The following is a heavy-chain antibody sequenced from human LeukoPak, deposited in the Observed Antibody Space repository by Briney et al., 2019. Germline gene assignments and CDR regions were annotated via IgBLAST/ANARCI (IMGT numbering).Heavy chain of an antibody. V-gene: IGHV3-53*01. J-gene: IGHJ3*02. CDR3: AKRDTTMAKGAFDI. CDR1: GFTVSSNY. D-gene: IGHD5-18*01. Sequence: GGSLRLSCAASGFTVSSNYMSWVRQAPGKGLEWVSVIYSGGSTYYADSVKGRFTISRDNSKTTLYLQMSSLRAEDTAVYYCAKRDTTMAKGAFDIWGQGTTVTVSS. CDR2: IYSGGST.